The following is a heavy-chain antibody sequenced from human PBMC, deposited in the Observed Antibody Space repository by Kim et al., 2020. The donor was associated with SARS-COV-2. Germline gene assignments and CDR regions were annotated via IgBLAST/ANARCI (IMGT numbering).Heavy chain of an antibody. CDR3: ARSTGTYQLDY. J-gene: IGHJ4*02. CDR2: T. V-gene: IGHV4-39*01. Sequence: TYYKPSRKGRVTISVDTSKNQFSRKLSSVTAADTAVYYCARSTGTYQLDYWGQGTLVTVSS. D-gene: IGHD1-1*01.